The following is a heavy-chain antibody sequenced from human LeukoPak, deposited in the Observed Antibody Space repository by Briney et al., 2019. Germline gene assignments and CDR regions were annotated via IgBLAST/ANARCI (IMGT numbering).Heavy chain of an antibody. J-gene: IGHJ4*02. CDR1: GFTVSRDY. CDR2: IYSSGTT. Sequence: GGSLRLSCVVSGFTVSRDYMSWVRQAPGKGLEWVAVIYSSGTTYYADSVKGRFSISRDNSKNTLYLQMNSLRAEDTAVYYCAKDVRIIVGAQDYWGQGTLVTVSS. D-gene: IGHD1-26*01. CDR3: AKDVRIIVGAQDY. V-gene: IGHV3-66*01.